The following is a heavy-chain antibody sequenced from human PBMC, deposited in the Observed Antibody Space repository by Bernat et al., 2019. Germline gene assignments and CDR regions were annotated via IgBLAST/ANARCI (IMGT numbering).Heavy chain of an antibody. Sequence: QLQLQESGPGLVKPSETLSLTCTVSGGSISSSSYYWGWIRQPPGKGLEWIGSIYHSGTTNYNPSLKSRVTISVDKSKNQFSLKLSSVTAADTAVYYCARRMGGSLVSNWFDPWGRGTLVTVSS. V-gene: IGHV4-39*07. J-gene: IGHJ5*02. CDR3: ARRMGGSLVSNWFDP. D-gene: IGHD2-15*01. CDR2: IYHSGTT. CDR1: GGSISSSSYY.